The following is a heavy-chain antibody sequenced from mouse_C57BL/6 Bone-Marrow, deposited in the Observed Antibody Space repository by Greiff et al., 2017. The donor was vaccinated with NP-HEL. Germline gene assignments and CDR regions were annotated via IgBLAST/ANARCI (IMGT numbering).Heavy chain of an antibody. J-gene: IGHJ2*01. Sequence: VQLQQSGPELVKPGASVKISCKASGYAFSSSWMNWVKQRPGKGLEWIGRIYPGDGDTNYNGKVKGKATLAADKSSSTAYMQLSSLTSEDSAVYFCARGDYYGSDDYWGQGTTLTVSS. V-gene: IGHV1-82*01. CDR3: ARGDYYGSDDY. D-gene: IGHD1-1*01. CDR1: GYAFSSSW. CDR2: IYPGDGDT.